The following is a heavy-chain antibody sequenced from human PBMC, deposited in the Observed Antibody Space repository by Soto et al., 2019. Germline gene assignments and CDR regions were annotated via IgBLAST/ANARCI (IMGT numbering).Heavy chain of an antibody. D-gene: IGHD6-6*01. CDR1: GFTFSRYA. J-gene: IGHJ6*02. V-gene: IGHV3-30-3*01. CDR2: ISYDGSNK. CDR3: AISIAPHYYYYGMDV. Sequence: AGGSLRLSCAASGFTFSRYAMHWVRQAPGKGLEWVAVISYDGSNKYYADSVKGRFTISRDNSKNTLYLQMNSLRAEDTAVYYCAISIAPHYYYYGMDVWGQGTTVTVSS.